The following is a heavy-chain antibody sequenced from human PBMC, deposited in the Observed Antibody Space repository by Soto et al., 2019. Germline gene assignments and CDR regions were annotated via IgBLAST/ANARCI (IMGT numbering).Heavy chain of an antibody. Sequence: ETRSLTCTVSGGSVSRGSFYWSWIRQPPGKGLEWVGFIYNNRSFNYNPSLKSRVTISVATSKHQFSLKLSSVTAADTAVYYCARVPLDYSNSHYFDFWGQGALVTVSS. D-gene: IGHD6-6*01. V-gene: IGHV4-61*01. CDR3: ARVPLDYSNSHYFDF. J-gene: IGHJ4*02. CDR2: IYNNRSF. CDR1: GGSVSRGSFY.